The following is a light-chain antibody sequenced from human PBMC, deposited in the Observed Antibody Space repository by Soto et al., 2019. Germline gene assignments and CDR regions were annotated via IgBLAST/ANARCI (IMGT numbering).Light chain of an antibody. J-gene: IGLJ1*01. CDR1: TSNIGSNT. Sequence: QSVLTQPPSASGTAGQRVTISCSVSTSNIGSNTVNWYQQLPGTAPGTLIYSNNQRPSGVPDRFSGSKSGTSGSLAISGLLSEDEADYYCAAWDDGLNGYVFGTGTKVTLL. CDR2: SNN. CDR3: AAWDDGLNGYV. V-gene: IGLV1-44*01.